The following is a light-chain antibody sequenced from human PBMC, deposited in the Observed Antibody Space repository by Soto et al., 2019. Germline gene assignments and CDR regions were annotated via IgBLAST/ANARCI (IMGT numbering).Light chain of an antibody. J-gene: IGKJ2*01. CDR2: AVS. Sequence: RLTQSPSSLSASVGDTVTISCRASQDISTYLAWYQQKPGKAPKLLIYAVSTLQGGVPPRFSGSGSGTDFSLTISSLQPEDFATYYCQQSYNTPRTLGQGTRLEIK. CDR3: QQSYNTPRT. V-gene: IGKV1-39*01. CDR1: QDISTY.